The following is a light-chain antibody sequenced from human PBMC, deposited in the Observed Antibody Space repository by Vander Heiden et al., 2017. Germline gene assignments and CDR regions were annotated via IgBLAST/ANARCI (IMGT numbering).Light chain of an antibody. Sequence: DIHMTQSPSSLSASVGDRVTITCRASQSISSDINWYKQKQGKAPKLLIYAASSLQRGVPSRFSGSGSGTDFTLTISSLQPEDFATYYCQQSYSNPRMYTFGQGTKVEIK. J-gene: IGKJ2*01. CDR2: AAS. CDR3: QQSYSNPRMYT. V-gene: IGKV1-39*01. CDR1: QSISSD.